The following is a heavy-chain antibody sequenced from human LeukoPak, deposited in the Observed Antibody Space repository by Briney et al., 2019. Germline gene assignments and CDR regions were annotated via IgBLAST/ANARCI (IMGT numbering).Heavy chain of an antibody. CDR3: ARDLILTGYYSYYYYGMDV. CDR1: GGSISSYY. Sequence: SETLSLTCTVSGGSISSYYWSWIRQPPGKGLEWIGYIYYSGSTNYNPSLKSQVTISVDTSKNQFSLKLSSVTAADTAVYYCARDLILTGYYSYYYYGMDVWGQGTTVTVSS. J-gene: IGHJ6*02. V-gene: IGHV4-59*01. CDR2: IYYSGST. D-gene: IGHD3-9*01.